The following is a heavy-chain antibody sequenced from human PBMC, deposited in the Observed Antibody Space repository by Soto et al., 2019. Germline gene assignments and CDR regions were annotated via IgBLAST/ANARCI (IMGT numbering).Heavy chain of an antibody. CDR3: AKGGRQWLVTSDFNY. J-gene: IGHJ4*02. D-gene: IGHD6-19*01. Sequence: VQLVESGGGVVQPGRSLRLSCAASGFTFSDYAMHWVRQAPGKGLEWVAVVSHDGRNTHYADSVKGRFTISRDSSKNTFSLEMTSPRAEDTAVYYCAKGGRQWLVTSDFNYWGQGALVTVSS. CDR2: VSHDGRNT. V-gene: IGHV3-30*18. CDR1: GFTFSDYA.